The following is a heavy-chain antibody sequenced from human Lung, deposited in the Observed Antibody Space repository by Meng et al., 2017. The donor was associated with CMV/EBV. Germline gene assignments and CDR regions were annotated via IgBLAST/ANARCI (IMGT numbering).Heavy chain of an antibody. V-gene: IGHV4-39*06. D-gene: IGHD2-8*01. CDR2: IYYSGST. CDR3: ARSEPAESYCTNGVCSDYYYGMDV. Sequence: SXTLSLXCTVSGVSIRSSTYYCDWIRQPPGKGLEYIGSIYYSGSTYYNPSVKGRVTISVDASKNQLTLMLTSVTAADTAVYYCARSEPAESYCTNGVCSDYYYGMDVWXQGTXVTVSS. CDR1: GVSIRSSTYY. J-gene: IGHJ6*02.